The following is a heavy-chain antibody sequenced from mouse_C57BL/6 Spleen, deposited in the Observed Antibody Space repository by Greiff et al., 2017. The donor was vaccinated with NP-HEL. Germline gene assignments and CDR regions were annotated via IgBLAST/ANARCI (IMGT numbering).Heavy chain of an antibody. CDR3: ARHYYGSDWYFDV. V-gene: IGHV5-9*01. CDR2: ISGGGGNT. CDR1: GFTFSSYT. D-gene: IGHD1-1*01. J-gene: IGHJ1*03. Sequence: EVKLMESGGGLVKPGGSLKLSCAASGFTFSSYTMSWVRQTPEKRLEWVATISGGGGNTYYPDSVKGRFTISRDNAKNTLYLQMSSLRSEDTALYYCARHYYGSDWYFDVWGTGTTVTVSS.